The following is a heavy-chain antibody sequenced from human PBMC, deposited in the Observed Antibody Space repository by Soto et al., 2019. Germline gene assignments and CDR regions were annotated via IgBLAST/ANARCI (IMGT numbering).Heavy chain of an antibody. J-gene: IGHJ3*01. CDR3: AREDSNRGFAFDA. D-gene: IGHD3-10*01. V-gene: IGHV3-23*01. Sequence: EVQLLESGGDLGQPGGSLRLSCVASGYVFSNYAMAWVRQVPGKGLQWVSRIDGGGAAHYGDSVKGRFTMSRDNSKNTLFLQLDRLRVEDTAVYFCAREDSNRGFAFDAWDQGTWVAVSS. CDR1: GYVFSNYA. CDR2: IDGGGAA.